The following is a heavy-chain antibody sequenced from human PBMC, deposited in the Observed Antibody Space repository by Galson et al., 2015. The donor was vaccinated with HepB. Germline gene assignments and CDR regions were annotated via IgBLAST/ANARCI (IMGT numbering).Heavy chain of an antibody. Sequence: SLRLSCAASGFTFSRYGMHWVRQAPGKGLEWVAVIWYDGSNKYYADSVKGRFTISRDNSKNTLYLQMNSLRAEDTAVYYCARDIYTAMVPPYYYGMDVWGQGTTVTVSS. CDR3: ARDIYTAMVPPYYYGMDV. D-gene: IGHD5-18*01. V-gene: IGHV3-33*01. J-gene: IGHJ6*02. CDR2: IWYDGSNK. CDR1: GFTFSRYG.